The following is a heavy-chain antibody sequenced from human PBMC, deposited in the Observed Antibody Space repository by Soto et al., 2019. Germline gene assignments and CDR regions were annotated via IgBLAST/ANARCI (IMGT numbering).Heavy chain of an antibody. V-gene: IGHV3-30-3*01. CDR1: GFTFSSFA. D-gene: IGHD2-15*01. J-gene: IGHJ4*02. CDR2: ISSDVVNY. Sequence: QVQLVESGGGVVQPGRSLRLSCAASGFTFSSFAMHWVRQAPGKGLEWLAVISSDVVNYYYAESVKGRFTISRDNSKNTRNLQMNSLRNEDTAVYYCARGGAWTPEGLGYWGQRTLVTVSS. CDR3: ARGGAWTPEGLGY.